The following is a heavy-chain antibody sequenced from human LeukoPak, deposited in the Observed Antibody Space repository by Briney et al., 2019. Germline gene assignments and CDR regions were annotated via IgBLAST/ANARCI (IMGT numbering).Heavy chain of an antibody. D-gene: IGHD3-10*01. V-gene: IGHV3-30*04. J-gene: IGHJ4*02. CDR1: GFTFSSYA. CDR2: ISYDGSNK. Sequence: PGGSLRLSCAASGFTFSSYAMHWVRQAPGKGLEWVAVISYDGSNKYYADSVKGRFTISRDNSKNTLYLQMNSLRPEDTAVFYCATDNRGSGSYTVYWGQGTLVTVSS. CDR3: ATDNRGSGSYTVY.